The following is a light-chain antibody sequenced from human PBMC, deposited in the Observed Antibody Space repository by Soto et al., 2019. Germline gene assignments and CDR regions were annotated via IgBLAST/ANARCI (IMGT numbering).Light chain of an antibody. CDR2: TTY. V-gene: IGLV1-44*01. CDR1: ASKIGSYS. J-gene: IGLJ1*01. CDR3: AAWDDSLNGHV. Sequence: QSVLTQPHSVSGTPGHQLTSTCPGGASKIGSYSVHWFQQLPGTAPKLLISTTYQRPSGVPERFSGSKSGTSASLAISGLQSEDEADYYCAAWDDSLNGHVFGTGTKVTVL.